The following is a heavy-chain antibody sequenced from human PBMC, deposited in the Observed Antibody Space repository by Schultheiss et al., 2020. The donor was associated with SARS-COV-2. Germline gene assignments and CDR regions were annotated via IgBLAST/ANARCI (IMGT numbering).Heavy chain of an antibody. V-gene: IGHV4-39*07. CDR2: INYSGAT. CDR3: ARDRGYSYGYEYYYYGMDV. Sequence: SQTLSLTCPVSGGSISSTTYYWGWIRQPPGKGLEWIGSINYSGATSYNPSLKSRVTISVDTSKNQFSLKLSSVTAADTAVYYCARDRGYSYGYEYYYYGMDVWGQGTTVTVSS. CDR1: GGSISSTTYY. J-gene: IGHJ6*02. D-gene: IGHD5-18*01.